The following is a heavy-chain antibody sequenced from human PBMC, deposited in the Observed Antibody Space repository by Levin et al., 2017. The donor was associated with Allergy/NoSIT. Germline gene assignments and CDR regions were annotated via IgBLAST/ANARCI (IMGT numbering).Heavy chain of an antibody. V-gene: IGHV3-23*01. CDR3: AKDGIPTNVPYGGEGFGV. D-gene: IGHD2-8*01. Sequence: ASVKVSCAASGFTFSNSAMNWVRQAAGKGLEWLSGITGDGDDTHYADSVKGRFTISRDNSKNTLYLQMSNLRAEDTATYYCAKDGIPTNVPYGGEGFGVWGQGTLVSVSS. J-gene: IGHJ4*02. CDR1: GFTFSNSA. CDR2: ITGDGDDT.